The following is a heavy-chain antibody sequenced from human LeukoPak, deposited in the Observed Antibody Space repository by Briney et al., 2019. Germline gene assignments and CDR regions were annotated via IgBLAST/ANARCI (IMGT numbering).Heavy chain of an antibody. CDR1: GGTFISYA. CDR3: AVDSPMDTRTAFDI. V-gene: IGHV1-69*04. CDR2: IIPILGIA. D-gene: IGHD5-18*01. J-gene: IGHJ3*02. Sequence: SVKVSCKASGGTFISYAISWVRQAPGQGLEWMGRIIPILGIANYAQKFQGRVTITSDKSTSTAYMELSSLRSEDTAVYYCAVDSPMDTRTAFDIWGRGTMVTVSS.